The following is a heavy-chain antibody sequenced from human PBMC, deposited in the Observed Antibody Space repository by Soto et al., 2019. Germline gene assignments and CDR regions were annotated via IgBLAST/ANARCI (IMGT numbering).Heavy chain of an antibody. V-gene: IGHV1-2*02. CDR3: AIGGSVFRPSLGYFDY. J-gene: IGHJ4*02. Sequence: QVQLEQSGAEVKKPGASVKVSCKASGFTFTGNDIHWVRQAPGQGLEWMGWINANSGATNYAQKFQGRVTMTKDTSITTYYMELSRLSSDDTAFYYGAIGGSVFRPSLGYFDYWGQGTLVTVSS. D-gene: IGHD1-1*01. CDR1: GFTFTGND. CDR2: INANSGAT.